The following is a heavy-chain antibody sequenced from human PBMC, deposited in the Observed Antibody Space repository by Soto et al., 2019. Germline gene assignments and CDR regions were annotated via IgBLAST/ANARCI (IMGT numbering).Heavy chain of an antibody. Sequence: QVQLQESGPGLVKPSATLSLACTVSGGSVNSGSYYWSWIRQPPGKGLEWIGYIYYSGRTNYNSSLKRRVTISVYTSKNQFSLKLSSVTAADTAVYYCARSYSSGWSTFGLYWGQGTLVTVSS. CDR2: IYYSGRT. V-gene: IGHV4-61*01. CDR1: GGSVNSGSYY. J-gene: IGHJ4*02. CDR3: ARSYSSGWSTFGLY. D-gene: IGHD6-19*01.